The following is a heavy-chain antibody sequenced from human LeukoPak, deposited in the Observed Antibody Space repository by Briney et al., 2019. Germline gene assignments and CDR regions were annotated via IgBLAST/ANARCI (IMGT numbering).Heavy chain of an antibody. CDR1: GFTFSSYS. Sequence: GGSLRLSCAASGFTFSSYSVNWVRQAPGKGLEWVSSISSSSTYIYYADSVKGRFTISRDNAKNSLYLQMNSLRAEDTAVYYCARDTTPAIVVVPAALDVWGKGTTVTISS. CDR2: ISSSSTYI. D-gene: IGHD2-2*01. V-gene: IGHV3-21*01. J-gene: IGHJ6*04. CDR3: ARDTTPAIVVVPAALDV.